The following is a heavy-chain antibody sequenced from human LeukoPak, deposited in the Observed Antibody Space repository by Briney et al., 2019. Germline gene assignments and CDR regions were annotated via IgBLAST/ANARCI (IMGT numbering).Heavy chain of an antibody. V-gene: IGHV4-61*01. J-gene: IGHJ5*02. CDR2: IYYSGST. CDR1: GGSVSSGSYY. CDR3: AREWYYDILTGSPWFDP. Sequence: KPSETLSLTCTVSGGSVSSGSYYWSWIRQPPGKGLEWIGYIYYSGSTNYNPSLKSRVTISVDTSKNQFSLKLSSVTAADTAVYYCAREWYYDILTGSPWFDPWGQGTLVTVSS. D-gene: IGHD3-9*01.